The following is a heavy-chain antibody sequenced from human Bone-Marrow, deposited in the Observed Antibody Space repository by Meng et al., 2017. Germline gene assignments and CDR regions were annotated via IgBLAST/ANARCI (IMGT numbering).Heavy chain of an antibody. V-gene: IGHV4-39*07. D-gene: IGHD3-10*01. J-gene: IGHJ4*02. CDR3: ARVNSMVRGVISD. Sequence: SETLSLTCTVSGGSISSSSYYWGWIRQPPGKGLEWIGSIYYSGSTYYNPSLKSRVTISVDTSKNQFSLKLSSVTAADTAVHYCARVNSMVRGVISDWGQGTLVTVSS. CDR1: GGSISSSSYY. CDR2: IYYSGST.